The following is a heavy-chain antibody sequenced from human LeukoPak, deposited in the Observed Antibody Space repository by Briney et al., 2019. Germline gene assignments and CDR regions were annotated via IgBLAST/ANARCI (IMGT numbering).Heavy chain of an antibody. CDR3: ARIVTVTAVTYSNFYYYMDV. Sequence: SETLSLTCAVYNGSLSGYYWSWIRQPPGRGLEFIGEIKHSGSTYYNPSLKSRVPISVDSSKTQFSLALSSVSAADTAVYYCARIVTVTAVTYSNFYYYMDVWGKGTTVTVSS. V-gene: IGHV4-34*01. CDR1: NGSLSGYY. J-gene: IGHJ6*03. CDR2: IKHSGST. D-gene: IGHD4-17*01.